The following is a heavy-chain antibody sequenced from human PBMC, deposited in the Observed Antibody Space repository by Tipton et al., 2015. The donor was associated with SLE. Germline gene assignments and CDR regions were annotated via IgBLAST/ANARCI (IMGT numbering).Heavy chain of an antibody. CDR2: IYSSGSP. J-gene: IGHJ4*02. V-gene: IGHV4-4*07. CDR3: ARHPYDYIWGSYPYFDY. D-gene: IGHD3-16*02. CDR1: GGSISGFY. Sequence: TLSLTCTVSGGSISGFYWSWIRQPDGKGLEWIGRIYSSGSPSYNPSPKSRVTISVDTSKNQFSLKLSSVTAADTAVYYWARHPYDYIWGSYPYFDYWGQGTLVTVSS.